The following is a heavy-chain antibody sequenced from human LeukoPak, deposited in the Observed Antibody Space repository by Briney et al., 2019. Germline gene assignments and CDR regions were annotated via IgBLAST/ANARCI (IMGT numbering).Heavy chain of an antibody. CDR2: INPSSGGT. CDR1: GYLFNNYG. CDR3: ARPIRGSYVEDAFDM. D-gene: IGHD1-26*01. Sequence: ASVKVSCKALGYLFNNYGITWVRQAPGQGLEWMGWINPSSGGTKYVQKFQGRVTMTRDTSISTGYMELSRLRSDDTAVYYCARPIRGSYVEDAFDMWGQGTMVTVSA. V-gene: IGHV1-2*02. J-gene: IGHJ3*02.